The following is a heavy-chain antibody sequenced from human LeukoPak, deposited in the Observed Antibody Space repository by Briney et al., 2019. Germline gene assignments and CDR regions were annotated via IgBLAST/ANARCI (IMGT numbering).Heavy chain of an antibody. CDR2: IYYSGST. D-gene: IGHD3-3*01. CDR3: ARAQVSYDFWSGYYNPLYYFDY. J-gene: IGHJ4*02. V-gene: IGHV4-59*01. Sequence: SETLSLTCTVSGGSISSYYWSWIREPPGKGLEWMGYIYYSGSTNYNPSLKSRVTIAVDTSKNQFSLKLSSVTAADTAVYYCARAQVSYDFWSGYYNPLYYFDYWGQGTLVTVSS. CDR1: GGSISSYY.